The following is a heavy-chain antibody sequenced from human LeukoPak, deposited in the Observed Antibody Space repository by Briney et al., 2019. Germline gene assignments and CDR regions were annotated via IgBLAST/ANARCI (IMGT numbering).Heavy chain of an antibody. CDR3: ARGLGGLVPAAMFY. CDR1: GFTFSSYG. CDR2: ISGSGGST. V-gene: IGHV3-23*01. Sequence: GGSLRLSCAASGFTFSSYGMSWVRQAPGKGLEWVSAISGSGGSTYYADSVKGRFTISRDNSKNTLYLQMNSLRAEDTAVYYCARGLGGLVPAAMFYWGQGTLVTVSS. D-gene: IGHD2-2*01. J-gene: IGHJ4*02.